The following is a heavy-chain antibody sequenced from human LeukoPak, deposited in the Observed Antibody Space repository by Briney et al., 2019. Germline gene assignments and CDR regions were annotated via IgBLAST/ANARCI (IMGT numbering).Heavy chain of an antibody. CDR2: IYHSGST. Sequence: TSETLSLTCAVSGGSISSGGYSWSWIRQPPGKGLEWIGYIYHSGSTYYNPSLKSRVTISVDRSKNQFSLKLSSVTAADTAVYYCARAPDRGEAAAGIGFDPWGQGTLVTVSS. J-gene: IGHJ5*02. CDR1: GGSISSGGYS. D-gene: IGHD6-13*01. CDR3: ARAPDRGEAAAGIGFDP. V-gene: IGHV4-30-2*01.